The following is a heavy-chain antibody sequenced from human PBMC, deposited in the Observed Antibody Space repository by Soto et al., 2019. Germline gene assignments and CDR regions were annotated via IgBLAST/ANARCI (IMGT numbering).Heavy chain of an antibody. CDR2: IFYTGST. CDR3: ARVKATLYRHNYCDY. D-gene: IGHD5-12*01. V-gene: IGHV4-30-4*01. Sequence: SQTRSLTCSVSGGTITIGDSFWSWIRQHPVKGMEWIGSIFYTGSTYYSPSLKSRASMSMDTSTNRFSLRLLSLTAADTAVHFCARVKATLYRHNYCDYWGQGTPVTVSS. CDR1: GGTITIGDSF. J-gene: IGHJ4*02.